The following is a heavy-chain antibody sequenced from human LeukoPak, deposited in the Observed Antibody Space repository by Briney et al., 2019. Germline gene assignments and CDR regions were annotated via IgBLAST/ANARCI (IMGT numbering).Heavy chain of an antibody. Sequence: GGSLRLSCAASGFTFSSYSMNWVRQAPGKGLEWVSSISSSSSYIYYADSVKGRFTISRDNAQNSLYLQMNSLRAEDTAVYYCARETNWGSPSYYYYGMDVWGQGTTVTVSS. CDR3: ARETNWGSPSYYYYGMDV. D-gene: IGHD7-27*01. J-gene: IGHJ6*02. V-gene: IGHV3-21*01. CDR1: GFTFSSYS. CDR2: ISSSSSYI.